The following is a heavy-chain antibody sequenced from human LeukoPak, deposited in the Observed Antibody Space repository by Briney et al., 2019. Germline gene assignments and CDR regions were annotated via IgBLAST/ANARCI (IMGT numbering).Heavy chain of an antibody. V-gene: IGHV3-48*03. Sequence: GGSLRLSCAVSGFPFSIYEMNWVLQAPGKGLEWVSNIGSSGTTIYYADSVKGRFSISRDNAKNSLYLQMNSLRVEDTAVYYCALSAVASDFDYWGQGALVTVSS. CDR3: ALSAVASDFDY. J-gene: IGHJ4*02. D-gene: IGHD6-19*01. CDR1: GFPFSIYE. CDR2: IGSSGTTI.